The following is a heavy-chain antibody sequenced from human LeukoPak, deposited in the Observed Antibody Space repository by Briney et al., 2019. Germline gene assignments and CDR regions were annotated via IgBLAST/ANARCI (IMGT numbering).Heavy chain of an antibody. J-gene: IGHJ4*02. Sequence: ASVKVSCKAFGYSFTDYYMHWVRQAPGQGLEWMGWINPNGGGTKYAQKFQGRVTMTRDTSISTAYMELSRLRSDDTAVYYCARSGDPFGYSSSHAPDYWGQGTLVTVSS. CDR2: INPNGGGT. CDR1: GYSFTDYY. CDR3: ARSGDPFGYSSSHAPDY. V-gene: IGHV1-2*02. D-gene: IGHD6-13*01.